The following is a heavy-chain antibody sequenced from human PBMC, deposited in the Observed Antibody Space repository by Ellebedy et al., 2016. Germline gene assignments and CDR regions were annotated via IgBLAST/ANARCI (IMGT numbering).Heavy chain of an antibody. V-gene: IGHV3-48*02. J-gene: IGHJ4*02. D-gene: IGHD3-10*01. CDR2: ISGSSDII. CDR1: GFTLTSYT. Sequence: GGSLRLSCAASGFTLTSYTMSWVRQTPGKGLEWVSLISGSSDIIYYADSVKGRFTVSRDNAKNSLYLQMNSLTDEDAAVYHCVRSGGAPGHFDYWGQGTLVTVSS. CDR3: VRSGGAPGHFDY.